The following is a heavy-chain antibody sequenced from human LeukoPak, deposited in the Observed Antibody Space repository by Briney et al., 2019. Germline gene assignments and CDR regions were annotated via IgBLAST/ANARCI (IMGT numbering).Heavy chain of an antibody. D-gene: IGHD2-15*01. V-gene: IGHV3-23*01. J-gene: IGHJ4*02. CDR3: ARDYLISGSSGDLDY. CDR2: INTGDGST. CDR1: GFSFSDFP. Sequence: GGSLRLSCETSGFSFSDFPMNWVRQTPGKGLEWVSTINTGDGSTWYAVSVRGRFSVSRDNSKNTLYLQMNSLRAEDTAVYYCARDYLISGSSGDLDYWGQGTLVTVPS.